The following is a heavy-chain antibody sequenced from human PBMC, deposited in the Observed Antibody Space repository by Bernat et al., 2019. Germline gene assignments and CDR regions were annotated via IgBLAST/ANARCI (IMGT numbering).Heavy chain of an antibody. D-gene: IGHD5-12*01. J-gene: IGHJ6*03. CDR2: INSDGSST. V-gene: IGHV3-74*01. CDR3: AGWSGYDYYHYYMDV. Sequence: EVQLVESGGGLVQPGGSLRLSCAASGFIFRNYWMHWVRQAPWKGLVWVSRINSDGSSTSYADSVKGRFTISRDTAGNTLYLQMNSLRAEDTAVYYCAGWSGYDYYHYYMDVWGKGTTVTVSS. CDR1: GFIFRNYW.